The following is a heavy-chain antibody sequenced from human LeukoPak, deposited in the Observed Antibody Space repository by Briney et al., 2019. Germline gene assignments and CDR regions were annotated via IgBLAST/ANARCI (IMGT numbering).Heavy chain of an antibody. CDR3: ARDAGYGYGRFDY. J-gene: IGHJ4*02. D-gene: IGHD5-18*01. CDR1: GFIFSSYW. CDR2: IKEDGSDK. Sequence: GGSLRLSCAASGFIFSSYWMAWVRQAPGKGLEWVANIKEDGSDKNYVESLKGRFTISRDNAKNSLYLQMDSLRAEDTAVYYCARDAGYGYGRFDYWGQGTLVTVSS. V-gene: IGHV3-7*01.